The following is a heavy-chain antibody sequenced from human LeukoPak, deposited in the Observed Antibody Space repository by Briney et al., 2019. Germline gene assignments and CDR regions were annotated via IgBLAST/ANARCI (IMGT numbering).Heavy chain of an antibody. CDR3: ARAPADCGGDCPQNYYFDY. J-gene: IGHJ4*02. CDR1: GGTFSSYA. CDR2: IVPIFGTA. V-gene: IGHV1-69*13. D-gene: IGHD2-21*02. Sequence: SVKVSCKASGGTFSSYAISWVRQAPGQGLEWMGGIVPIFGTANYAQKFQGRVTITADESTSTAYMELSSLRSEDTAVYYCARAPADCGGDCPQNYYFDYWGQGTLVTVSS.